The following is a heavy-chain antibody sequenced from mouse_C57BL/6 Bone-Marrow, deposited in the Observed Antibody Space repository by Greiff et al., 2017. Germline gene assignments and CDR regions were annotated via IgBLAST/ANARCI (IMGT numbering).Heavy chain of an antibody. CDR3: ERLTTVVATRGDYFDY. CDR2: IHPNSGST. CDR1: GYTFTSYW. Sequence: QVQLQQSGAELVKPGASVKLSCKASGYTFTSYWMHWVKQRPGQGLEWIGMIHPNSGSTNYNEKFKSKATLTVDKSSSTAYMQLSSLTSEDSAVYYCERLTTVVATRGDYFDYWGQGTTLTVSS. D-gene: IGHD1-1*01. V-gene: IGHV1-64*01. J-gene: IGHJ2*01.